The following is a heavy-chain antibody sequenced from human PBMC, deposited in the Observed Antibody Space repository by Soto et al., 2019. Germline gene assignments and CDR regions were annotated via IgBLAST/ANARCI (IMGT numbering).Heavy chain of an antibody. J-gene: IGHJ4*02. CDR1: SCH. CDR2: IYYTGST. V-gene: IGHV4-61*07. CDR3: ARPTYNSGSPFDY. Sequence: SCHWNFNRQTPGKGLEWIGYIYYTGSTYYNPSLRSRVTMSIDTSQSQFSLRLTSMTTADTAVYYCARPTYNSGSPFDYWGQGTLVTVSS. D-gene: IGHD1-20*01.